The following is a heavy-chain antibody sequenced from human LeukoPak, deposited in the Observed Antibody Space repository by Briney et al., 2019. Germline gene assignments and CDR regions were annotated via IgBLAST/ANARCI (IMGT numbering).Heavy chain of an antibody. J-gene: IGHJ4*02. Sequence: ASVKVSRKASGYTFTSYGISWVRQAPGQGLEVMGWISAYNGNTNYAQKLQGRGTMNTNTSTSTAYTELRSLRSDDTAVYYCASGATLFRSPTTVVTPIDYWGQGTLVTVSS. CDR1: GYTFTSYG. D-gene: IGHD4-23*01. CDR3: ASGATLFRSPTTVVTPIDY. CDR2: ISAYNGNT. V-gene: IGHV1-18*01.